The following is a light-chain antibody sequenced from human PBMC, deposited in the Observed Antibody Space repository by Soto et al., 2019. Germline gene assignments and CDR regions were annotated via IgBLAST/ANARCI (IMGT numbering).Light chain of an antibody. Sequence: EIVLTLSVVTLTLFPGETATLSCRACQTSSTNSLAWYQHKPGQAPSLLIYDASSKATGTPDRFSGSGSGTDFTLTISRLEPEDFAVYYCQYYGSSHSNTFGQGTRLEIK. CDR2: DAS. V-gene: IGKV3-20*01. CDR1: QTSSTNS. CDR3: QYYGSSHSNT. J-gene: IGKJ5*01.